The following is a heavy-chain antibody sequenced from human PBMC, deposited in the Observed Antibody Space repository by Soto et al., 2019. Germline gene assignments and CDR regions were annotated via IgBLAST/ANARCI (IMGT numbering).Heavy chain of an antibody. CDR3: ASSTMVRGALGAFDI. D-gene: IGHD3-10*01. CDR1: GGSISSYY. J-gene: IGHJ3*02. V-gene: IGHV4-59*01. CDR2: IYYSGST. Sequence: SLTCTVSGGSISSYYWSWIRQPPGKGLEWIGYIYYSGSTNYNPSLKSRVTISVDASKNQFSLKLSSVTAADTAVYYCASSTMVRGALGAFDIWGQGTMVTVSS.